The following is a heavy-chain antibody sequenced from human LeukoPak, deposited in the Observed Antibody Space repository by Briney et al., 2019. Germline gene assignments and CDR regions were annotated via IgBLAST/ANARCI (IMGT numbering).Heavy chain of an antibody. J-gene: IGHJ4*02. CDR1: GFTFSSYA. CDR2: ISYDGSNK. Sequence: GGSLRLSCAASGFTFSSYAMHWVSQAPGKGLEWVAVISYDGSNKYYADSVKGRFTISRDNSKNTLYLQMNSLRAEDTAVYYCARDDLDGDYYDSSGYGYWGQGTLVTVSS. D-gene: IGHD3-22*01. V-gene: IGHV3-30-3*01. CDR3: ARDDLDGDYYDSSGYGY.